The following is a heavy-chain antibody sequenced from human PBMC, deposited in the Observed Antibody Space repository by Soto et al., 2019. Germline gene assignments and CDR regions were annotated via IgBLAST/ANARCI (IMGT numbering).Heavy chain of an antibody. CDR3: AREGSYSAYNFAHGIQLWSFDF. CDR1: GGSINTFY. D-gene: IGHD5-12*01. J-gene: IGHJ4*02. CDR2: IFSSGST. V-gene: IGHV4-4*07. Sequence: SETLSLTCTVSGGSINTFYWSWVRQPAGKGLEWIVRIFSSGSTSFNPSLEGRVAMSVDTSKNHFSLNLSSVTAADMAVYYCAREGSYSAYNFAHGIQLWSFDFWGQGALVTVSS.